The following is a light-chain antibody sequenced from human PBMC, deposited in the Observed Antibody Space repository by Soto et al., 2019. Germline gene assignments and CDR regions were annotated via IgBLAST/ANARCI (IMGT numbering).Light chain of an antibody. CDR1: QSISSW. V-gene: IGKV1-5*01. Sequence: DIQMTQSPSTLSASVGDRVTITCRASQSISSWLAWYQQKPGKAPKLLIYDASSLESGVPSRFSGSGSGTEFTLTIRSLPPDDFATYYCQQYNSYPRLTFGGGTKVEIK. J-gene: IGKJ4*01. CDR2: DAS. CDR3: QQYNSYPRLT.